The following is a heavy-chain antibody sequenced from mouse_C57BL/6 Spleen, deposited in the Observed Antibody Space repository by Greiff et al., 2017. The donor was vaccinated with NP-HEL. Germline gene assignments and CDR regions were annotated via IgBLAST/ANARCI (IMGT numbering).Heavy chain of an antibody. Sequence: VQLQQPGAELVRPGSSVKLSCKASGYTFTSYWMHWVKQRPIQGLEWIGNIDPSDSETHYNQKFKDKATLTVDKSSSTAYMQLSSLTSEDSAVYYCARFHYGNYYFDYWGQGTTLTVSS. J-gene: IGHJ2*01. V-gene: IGHV1-52*01. D-gene: IGHD2-1*01. CDR3: ARFHYGNYYFDY. CDR2: IDPSDSET. CDR1: GYTFTSYW.